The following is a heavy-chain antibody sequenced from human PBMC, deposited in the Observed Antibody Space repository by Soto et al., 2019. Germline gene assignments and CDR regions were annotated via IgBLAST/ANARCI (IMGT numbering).Heavy chain of an antibody. V-gene: IGHV3-30*18. J-gene: IGHJ4*02. CDR3: AKDLEKWGPFDY. CDR1: GFTFSSYG. D-gene: IGHD1-26*01. Sequence: GGSLRLSCAASGFTFSSYGMHWVRQAPGKGLEWVAVISYDGSNKYYADSVKGRFTISRDNSKNTLYLQMNSLRAEDTAVYYCAKDLEKWGPFDYWGQGTLVTVSS. CDR2: ISYDGSNK.